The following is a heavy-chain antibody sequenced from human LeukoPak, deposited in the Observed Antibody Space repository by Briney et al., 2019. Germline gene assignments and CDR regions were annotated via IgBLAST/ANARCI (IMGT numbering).Heavy chain of an antibody. V-gene: IGHV3-21*01. J-gene: IGHJ4*02. CDR3: ARNPSSMDGDPGDYDY. D-gene: IGHD4-17*01. CDR1: GFTFSSYC. CDR2: ISSSSNYT. Sequence: PGGSLRLSCAASGFTFSSYCMNWVRQAPGKGLEWVSSISSSSNYTYYADSVKGRFTISRDNAKNSLYLQMNSLRAEDKAVYYCARNPSSMDGDPGDYDYWGRGTLVTVSS.